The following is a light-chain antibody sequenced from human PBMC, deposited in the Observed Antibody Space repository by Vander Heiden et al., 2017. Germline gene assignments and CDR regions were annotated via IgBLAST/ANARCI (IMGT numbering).Light chain of an antibody. CDR2: GAS. CDR1: QSVSSN. Sequence: EIVITQSPATLSVAPGERVTLTCRASQSVSSNLAWHQQKRGQAPRLLIYGASTRATGTPARFSGSGSGTDFTLTISSLQSEDFAVYYCQQYKNWPPYTFGPGTKLEI. V-gene: IGKV3-15*01. CDR3: QQYKNWPPYT. J-gene: IGKJ2*01.